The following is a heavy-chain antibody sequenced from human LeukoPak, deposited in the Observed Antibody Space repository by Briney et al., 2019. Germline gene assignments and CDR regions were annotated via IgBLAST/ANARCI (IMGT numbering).Heavy chain of an antibody. V-gene: IGHV4-39*01. Sequence: SETLSLTCTVSGGSISSSRYYWGWIRQPPGEGLEWNGSIYYSGSTYYNPSLKSRVTISVDTSKNQFSLKLSSVTAADTAVYYCARRRGYSSSWYEPWGQGTLVTVSS. D-gene: IGHD6-13*01. CDR2: IYYSGST. J-gene: IGHJ5*02. CDR1: GGSISSSRYY. CDR3: ARRRGYSSSWYEP.